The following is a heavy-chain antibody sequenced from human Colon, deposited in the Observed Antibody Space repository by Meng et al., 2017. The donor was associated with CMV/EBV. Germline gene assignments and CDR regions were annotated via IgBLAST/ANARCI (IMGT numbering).Heavy chain of an antibody. CDR1: GFIFNTYW. Sequence: GESLKISCAASGFIFNTYWMSWVRQAPGKGLEWVANIHQDGSERYYVDSVKGRFTVSRDNAKISVYLQMDSLRAEDTAVYYCARGAELVGGGLYFDYWGLGTLVTVSS. V-gene: IGHV3-7*01. J-gene: IGHJ4*02. CDR3: ARGAELVGGGLYFDY. CDR2: IHQDGSER. D-gene: IGHD1-26*01.